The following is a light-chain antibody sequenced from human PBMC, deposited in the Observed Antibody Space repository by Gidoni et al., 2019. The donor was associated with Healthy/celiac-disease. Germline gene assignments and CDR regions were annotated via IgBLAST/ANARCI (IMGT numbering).Light chain of an antibody. CDR3: MQALQTPT. Sequence: IVMTQSQLSLPVTPGEPASISCRSSQSLLHSNGYNYLDWYLQKPGQSPQLLIYLGSNRASGVPDRFSGSGSGTDFTLKISRVEAEDVGVYYCMQALQTPTFGQGTKLEIK. J-gene: IGKJ2*01. CDR2: LGS. CDR1: QSLLHSNGYNY. V-gene: IGKV2-28*01.